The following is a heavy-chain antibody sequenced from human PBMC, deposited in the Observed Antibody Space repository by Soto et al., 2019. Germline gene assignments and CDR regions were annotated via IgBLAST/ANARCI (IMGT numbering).Heavy chain of an antibody. Sequence: QVQLVQSGAEVKKPGASVKVSCKASGYTFTNYGINWVRQAPGQGLEWLGWVSAYNGERRYAQRVQARVIMTTDTSTTTSYMELRSLRSDDMAVYYCSRGTSILSLADYWGQGTLVTVSS. D-gene: IGHD3-10*01. CDR3: SRGTSILSLADY. J-gene: IGHJ4*01. CDR2: VSAYNGER. V-gene: IGHV1-18*03. CDR1: GYTFTNYG.